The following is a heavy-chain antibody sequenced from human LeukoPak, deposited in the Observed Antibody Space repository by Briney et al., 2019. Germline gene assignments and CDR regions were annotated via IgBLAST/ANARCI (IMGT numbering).Heavy chain of an antibody. D-gene: IGHD3-10*01. CDR1: GGSISSGSYY. CDR2: IYYSGST. V-gene: IGHV4-61*02. Sequence: NPSQTLSLTCTVSGGSISSGSYYWSWIRQPAGKGLEWIGSIYYSGSTYYNPSLKSRVTISVDTSKNQLFLKLSSVTAADTAVYYCAKAGEDGSGPNWFDPWGQGTLVTVSS. CDR3: AKAGEDGSGPNWFDP. J-gene: IGHJ5*02.